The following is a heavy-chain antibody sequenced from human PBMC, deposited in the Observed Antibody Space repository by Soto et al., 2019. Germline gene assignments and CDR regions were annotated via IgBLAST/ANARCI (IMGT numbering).Heavy chain of an antibody. Sequence: EVQLVESGGGLVQPGGSLRLSCAASEFTFSTYWRHWVRQAPGKGLVWVSRINSVGSRTTYADSVRGRFTISRDNAKNTLYLQMNSLRPEDTAVYYCARGEGSCTSTTCYAGNSWFDPWGQRTPVTVSS. J-gene: IGHJ5*02. CDR1: EFTFSTYW. CDR2: INSVGSRT. V-gene: IGHV3-74*01. CDR3: ARGEGSCTSTTCYAGNSWFDP. D-gene: IGHD2-2*01.